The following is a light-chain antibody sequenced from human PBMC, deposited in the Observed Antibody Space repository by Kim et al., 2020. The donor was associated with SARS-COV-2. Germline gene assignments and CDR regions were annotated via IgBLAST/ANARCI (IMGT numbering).Light chain of an antibody. J-gene: IGLJ3*02. CDR1: ETEISGYNF. V-gene: IGLV2-11*01. CDR2: DVT. Sequence: GHSVSISCPGPETEISGYNFVSWFQQHPGKAPQPIIYDVTQRPSGVPDRFSGSRSGNTASLTISGLHAEDESDYYCCSYAGTYTLMFGGGTQLTVL. CDR3: CSYAGTYTLM.